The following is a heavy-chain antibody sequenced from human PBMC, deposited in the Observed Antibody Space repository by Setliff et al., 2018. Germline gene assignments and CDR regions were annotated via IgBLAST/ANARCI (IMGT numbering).Heavy chain of an antibody. Sequence: ASVKVSSKASAYIFTNHYIHWIRQAPGQGLEWMGWISPNSGNTMYAQKFQTRVTMTRDTSISTAYLDLTSLRSDDTAIYYCARDSTGSDLYEFQYMDVWGKGTPVTVSS. CDR3: ARDSTGSDLYEFQYMDV. V-gene: IGHV1-2*02. D-gene: IGHD1-26*01. CDR2: ISPNSGNT. CDR1: AYIFTNHY. J-gene: IGHJ6*03.